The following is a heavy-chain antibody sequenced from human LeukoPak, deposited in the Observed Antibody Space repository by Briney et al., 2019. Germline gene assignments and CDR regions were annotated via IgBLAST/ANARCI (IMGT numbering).Heavy chain of an antibody. CDR1: GFTFSSYS. V-gene: IGHV3-48*01. CDR3: ARDLMVVVRGLNWFDP. D-gene: IGHD3-10*01. CDR2: ISSSSSTI. J-gene: IGHJ5*02. Sequence: PGGSLRLSCAASGFTFSSYSMNWVRQAPGKGLEWVSYISSSSSTIYYADSVKGRFTISRDNAKNSLYLQMNSLRAEDTAVYYCARDLMVVVRGLNWFDPWGQGTLVTVSS.